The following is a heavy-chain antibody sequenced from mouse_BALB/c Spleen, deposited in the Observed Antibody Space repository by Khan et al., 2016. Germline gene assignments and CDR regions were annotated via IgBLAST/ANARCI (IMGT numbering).Heavy chain of an antibody. Sequence: QIQLVQSGPELKKPGETVKISCKTSGYTFTNYGMNWVKQAPGKGLKWMGWINTYTGEPAYADDFKGRFALSLETSARTAFLLINNLKNKDTATXVCARYGNYYAMDYWGQGTSVTVSS. CDR1: GYTFTNYG. V-gene: IGHV9-3-1*01. J-gene: IGHJ4*01. D-gene: IGHD2-1*01. CDR2: INTYTGEP. CDR3: ARYGNYYAMDY.